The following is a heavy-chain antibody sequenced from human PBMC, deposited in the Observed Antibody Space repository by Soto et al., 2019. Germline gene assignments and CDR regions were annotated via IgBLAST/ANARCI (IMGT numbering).Heavy chain of an antibody. CDR3: AGIIAVAGISSVKAREFDY. CDR2: IYSGGST. D-gene: IGHD6-19*01. Sequence: GGSLRLSCAASGFTVSSNYMSWVRQAPGKGLEWVSVIYSGGSTYYADSVKGRFTISRDNSKNTLYLQMNSLRAEDTAVYYCAGIIAVAGISSVKAREFDYWGQGTLVTVSS. CDR1: GFTVSSNY. J-gene: IGHJ4*02. V-gene: IGHV3-66*01.